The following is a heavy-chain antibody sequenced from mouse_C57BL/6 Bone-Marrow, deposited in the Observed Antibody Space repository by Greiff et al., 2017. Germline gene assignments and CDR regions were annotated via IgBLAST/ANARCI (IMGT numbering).Heavy chain of an antibody. Sequence: QVQLQQSGAELVKPGASVKISCKASGYTFTDYYLNWVKQRPGQGLVWIGKFGPGSGSTYYNEKFKGKATLTADKSSSPAYMQLSSLTSEDSAVYFCARSYYYGSSYFDYWGQGTTLTVSS. V-gene: IGHV1-77*01. CDR1: GYTFTDYY. CDR3: ARSYYYGSSYFDY. CDR2: FGPGSGST. D-gene: IGHD1-1*01. J-gene: IGHJ2*01.